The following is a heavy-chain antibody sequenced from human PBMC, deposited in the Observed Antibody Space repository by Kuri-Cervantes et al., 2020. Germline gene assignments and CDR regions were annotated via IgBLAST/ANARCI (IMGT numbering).Heavy chain of an antibody. V-gene: IGHV4-4*02. D-gene: IGHD6-13*01. CDR1: GGSISSSNW. CDR2: IYHSGST. Sequence: SETLSLTCAVSGGSISSSNWWSWVRQPPGKGLEWIGEIYHSGSTNYNPSLKSRVTISVYKSKNQFSLKLSSVTAADTALYYCAKARRSSWRYFDYWGQGTLVTVSS. J-gene: IGHJ4*02. CDR3: AKARRSSWRYFDY.